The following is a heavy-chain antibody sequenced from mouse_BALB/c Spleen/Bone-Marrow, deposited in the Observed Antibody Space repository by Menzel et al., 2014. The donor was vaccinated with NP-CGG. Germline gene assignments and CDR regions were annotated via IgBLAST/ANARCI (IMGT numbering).Heavy chain of an antibody. J-gene: IGHJ4*01. D-gene: IGHD2-1*01. CDR1: GFNIKDTY. V-gene: IGHV14-3*02. CDR3: ARGNYGVFYAMDY. Sequence: EVQLQESGAELVKPGASVKLSCTASGFNIKDTYMHWVKQRPEQGLEWIGRIDPANGNTKYDPKFQGKATITADTSSNTAYLQLSSLTSEDTAVCYCARGNYGVFYAMDYWGQGTSVTVSS. CDR2: IDPANGNT.